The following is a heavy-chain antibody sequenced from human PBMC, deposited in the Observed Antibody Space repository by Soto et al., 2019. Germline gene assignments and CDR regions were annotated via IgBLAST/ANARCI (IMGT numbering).Heavy chain of an antibody. V-gene: IGHV3-53*01. D-gene: IGHD2-15*01. J-gene: IGHJ6*02. Sequence: GSLRLSCAASGFTVSSNYMSWVSQAPGKGLEWISVIYSGGSTYYADSVKGRFTISTYNSKNTLYRQMNSLRAEDTAVYYCASTFRNLCSCGSCYSPNHPYYYYGMDVWGQGTTLTVSS. CDR2: IYSGGST. CDR3: ASTFRNLCSCGSCYSPNHPYYYYGMDV. CDR1: GFTVSSNY.